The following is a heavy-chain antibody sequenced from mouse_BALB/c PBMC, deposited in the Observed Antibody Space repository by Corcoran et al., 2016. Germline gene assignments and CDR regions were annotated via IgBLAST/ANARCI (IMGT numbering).Heavy chain of an antibody. D-gene: IGHD1-1*01. J-gene: IGHJ2*01. V-gene: IGHV1-26*01. CDR1: GYSFTGYY. Sequence: EVQLQQSGPELVKPGASVKISCKASGYSFTGYYMHWVKQSHVKSLEWIGRINPYNGATSYNQNFKDKASLTVDKSSSTAYMELHSPTSEDSAVYYCARGALLRYFDYWGQGTTLTVSS. CDR3: ARGALLRYFDY. CDR2: INPYNGAT.